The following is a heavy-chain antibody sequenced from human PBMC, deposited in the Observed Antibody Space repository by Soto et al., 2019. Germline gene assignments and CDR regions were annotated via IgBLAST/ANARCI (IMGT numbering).Heavy chain of an antibody. CDR2: IYHSGST. CDR1: GGSISSGGYY. D-gene: IGHD3-16*01. J-gene: IGHJ5*02. Sequence: PSETLSLTCTVSGGSISSGGYYWSWLRQHPGKGLEWIGYIYHSGSTYYNPSLKSRVTISLDTSKNQFSLKLSSVTAADTAVYYCARAELRPWFDHWGQGTLVTSPQ. V-gene: IGHV4-31*03. CDR3: ARAELRPWFDH.